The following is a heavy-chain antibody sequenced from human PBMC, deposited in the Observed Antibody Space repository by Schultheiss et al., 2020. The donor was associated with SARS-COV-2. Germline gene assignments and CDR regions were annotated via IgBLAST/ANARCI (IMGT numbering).Heavy chain of an antibody. D-gene: IGHD2-2*01. V-gene: IGHV1-18*01. CDR1: GYTFTSYG. Sequence: GESLKISCKASGYTFTSYGISWVRQAPGQGLEWMGWFSAYNGNTNYAQKPQGRVTMTTDTSTSTAYMELRSLRSDDTAVYYCARTLVPVSKSSSIDYWGQGDLVTVSS. CDR3: ARTLVPVSKSSSIDY. CDR2: FSAYNGNT. J-gene: IGHJ4*02.